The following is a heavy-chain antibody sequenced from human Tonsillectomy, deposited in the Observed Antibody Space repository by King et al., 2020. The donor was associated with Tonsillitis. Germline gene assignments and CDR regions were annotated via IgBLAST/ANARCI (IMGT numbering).Heavy chain of an antibody. CDR1: GISLSTSGVG. J-gene: IGHJ5*02. Sequence: TLKESGPTLVKPTQTLTLTCTFSGISLSTSGVGVGWIRQPPGKALEWLALIYWDDDKRYSPSLKSRLTITKDTSKTQVVLTMTDMDTVDTATYYCAHRRNPTLYSTSVWSDPWGHGTLVTVSS. CDR2: IYWDDDK. V-gene: IGHV2-5*02. CDR3: AHRRNPTLYSTSVWSDP. D-gene: IGHD6-13*01.